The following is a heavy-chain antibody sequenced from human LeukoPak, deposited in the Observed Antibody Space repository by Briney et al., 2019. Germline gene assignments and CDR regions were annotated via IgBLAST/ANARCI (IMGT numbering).Heavy chain of an antibody. J-gene: IGHJ4*02. CDR1: GFTFSSYE. V-gene: IGHV3-48*03. D-gene: IGHD3-10*01. Sequence: GGSLRLSCAASGFTFSSYEMNWVCQAPGKGLEWVSYISSSGSTIYYADSVKGRFTISRDNAKNSLFLQMNSLKTEDTAVYYCTTEVSYDSATSPYFDYWGQGTLVTVSS. CDR3: TTEVSYDSATSPYFDY. CDR2: ISSSGSTI.